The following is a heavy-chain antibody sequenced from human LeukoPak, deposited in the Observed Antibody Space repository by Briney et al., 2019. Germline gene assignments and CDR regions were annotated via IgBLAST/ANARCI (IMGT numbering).Heavy chain of an antibody. Sequence: SETLSLTCTVSGYSISSGYYWGWIRQPPGKGLEWIGSIYHSGSTYYNPSLKSRVTISVDTSKNQFSLKLSSVTAADTAVYYCAREVTTVVVVAATPYGYMDVWGKGTTVTISS. CDR2: IYHSGST. CDR3: AREVTTVVVVAATPYGYMDV. J-gene: IGHJ6*03. V-gene: IGHV4-38-2*02. D-gene: IGHD2-15*01. CDR1: GYSISSGYY.